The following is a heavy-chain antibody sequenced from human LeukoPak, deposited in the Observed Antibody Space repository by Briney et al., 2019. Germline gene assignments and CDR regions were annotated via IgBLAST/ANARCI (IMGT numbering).Heavy chain of an antibody. D-gene: IGHD6-13*01. Sequence: GGSLRLSCAAAGFTFSSYAMSWVRQAPGKGLEWVSAISGSGGSTYYGDFVKGRFTISRDNSNTTLYLQMNSLRAEDTAVYYCAKEGAAAGTNYYYYYGMDVWGQGTTVTVSS. CDR3: AKEGAAAGTNYYYYYGMDV. V-gene: IGHV3-23*01. CDR2: ISGSGGST. CDR1: GFTFSSYA. J-gene: IGHJ6*02.